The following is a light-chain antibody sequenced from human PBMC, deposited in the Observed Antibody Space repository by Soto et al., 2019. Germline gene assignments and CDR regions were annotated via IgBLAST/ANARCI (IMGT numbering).Light chain of an antibody. CDR2: DAS. CDR1: QSVGRS. Sequence: EIVLTQYPATLSLSTGERATLSGKASQSVGRSLAWYQQNPGQPPRLLSWDASNRATGIRARFSGSGSGTDFTLTNSSLAPEGFVVYYCQQRSAWPLTVGGGNRGEIK. V-gene: IGKV3-11*01. J-gene: IGKJ4*01. CDR3: QQRSAWPLT.